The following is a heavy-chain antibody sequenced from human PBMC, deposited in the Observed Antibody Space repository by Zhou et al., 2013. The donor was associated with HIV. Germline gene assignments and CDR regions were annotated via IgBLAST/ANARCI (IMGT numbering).Heavy chain of an antibody. Sequence: QVQVVQSGAEVKKPGSSVKVSCKASGYTFTNYDINWVRQATGQGLEWMGWMNPNSGNTGYAQKFQGRVSMTRNTSINTAYMELSSLRSEDTAVYYCARGPYSSSWCDYWGQGTLVTVSS. V-gene: IGHV1-8*01. CDR1: GYTFTNYD. CDR3: ARGPYSSSWCDY. J-gene: IGHJ4*02. D-gene: IGHD6-13*01. CDR2: MNPNSGNT.